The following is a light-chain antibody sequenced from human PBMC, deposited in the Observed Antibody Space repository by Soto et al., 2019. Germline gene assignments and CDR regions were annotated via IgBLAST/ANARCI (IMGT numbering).Light chain of an antibody. CDR1: QSVSSSN. V-gene: IGKV3-20*01. J-gene: IGKJ1*01. CDR3: QHYGSSPWT. CDR2: GAS. Sequence: EIVLTHSPGTLSLSPGDRAALYCSASQSVSSSNLAWYQQKRGQSPRLLIYGASSRATGIPDRFSGSGSGPDFTLTISRLEPEDFAVYFCQHYGSSPWTFGQGTKVDIK.